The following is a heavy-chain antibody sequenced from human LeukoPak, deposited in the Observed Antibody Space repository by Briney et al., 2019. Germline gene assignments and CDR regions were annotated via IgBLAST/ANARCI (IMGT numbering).Heavy chain of an antibody. CDR1: GGSFSGYY. Sequence: SETLSLTCAVYGGSFSGYYWSWIRQPPGKGLEWIGEINHSGSTNYNPSLKSRVIISVDTSKNQFSLKLSSVTAADTAVYYCARLYGSGSYYRHWGQGIPVTVSS. CDR2: INHSGST. CDR3: ARLYGSGSYYRH. V-gene: IGHV4-34*01. J-gene: IGHJ4*02. D-gene: IGHD3-10*01.